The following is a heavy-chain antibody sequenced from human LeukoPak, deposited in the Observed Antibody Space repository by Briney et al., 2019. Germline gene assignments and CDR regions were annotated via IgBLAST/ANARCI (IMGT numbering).Heavy chain of an antibody. J-gene: IGHJ4*02. D-gene: IGHD2-15*01. CDR3: ARSGGVFDF. CDR1: GVTFSSYW. Sequence: GGSLRLSCAASGVTFSSYWMSWVRQAPGRGLEWVANIKQDGSEKYYVDSVKGRFTISRDNAKNSLYLQMNSLRAEDTAVYYCARSGGVFDFWGQATLVTVSS. CDR2: IKQDGSEK. V-gene: IGHV3-7*01.